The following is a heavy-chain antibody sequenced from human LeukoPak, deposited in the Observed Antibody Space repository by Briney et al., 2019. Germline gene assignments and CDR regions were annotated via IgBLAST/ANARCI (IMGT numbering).Heavy chain of an antibody. J-gene: IGHJ4*02. CDR2: ISAYNSNT. CDR3: ARASEPNWGSYPLRY. Sequence: ASVKVSCKASGYTFTSYGISWVRQAPGQGLEWMGWISAYNSNTKYAQKLQGRVTMTTDTSTSTAYMELRSLRSDDTAVYYCARASEPNWGSYPLRYWGQGTLATVSS. D-gene: IGHD7-27*01. V-gene: IGHV1-18*01. CDR1: GYTFTSYG.